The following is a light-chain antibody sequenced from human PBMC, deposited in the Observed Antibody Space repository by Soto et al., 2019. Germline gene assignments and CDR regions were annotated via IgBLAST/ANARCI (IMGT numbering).Light chain of an antibody. Sequence: QSALTQPASASGSPGQSITISCTGTSSDVGGYNYVSWYQQHPGKAPKLMIYEVSNRPSGVSNRFSGPKSGNTASLTISGLQAEDEADYYCTSYTTSSTHGVFGGGTKLTVL. V-gene: IGLV2-14*01. CDR3: TSYTTSSTHGV. CDR1: SSDVGGYNY. J-gene: IGLJ3*02. CDR2: EVS.